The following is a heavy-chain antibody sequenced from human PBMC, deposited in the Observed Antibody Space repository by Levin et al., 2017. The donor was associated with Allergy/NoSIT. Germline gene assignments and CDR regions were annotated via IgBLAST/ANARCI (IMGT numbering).Heavy chain of an antibody. J-gene: IGHJ6*03. V-gene: IGHV1-18*01. Sequence: GASVKVSCKASGYTFKNYGISWVRQAPGQGLEWMGWISTHNGNTNYAQSFQGRVTMTTDTSTSTADMELRSLISDDTDVYYCARFVVTPVSYFYMDVWGKGTTVTVSS. CDR3: ARFVVTPVSYFYMDV. CDR1: GYTFKNYG. D-gene: IGHD2-2*01. CDR2: ISTHNGNT.